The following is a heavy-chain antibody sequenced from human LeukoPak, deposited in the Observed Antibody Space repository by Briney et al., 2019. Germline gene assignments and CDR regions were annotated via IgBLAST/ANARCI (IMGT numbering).Heavy chain of an antibody. J-gene: IGHJ4*02. CDR2: INHSGST. Sequence: SETLSLTCAVYGGSLSGYYWSWIRQPPGKGLEWIGEINHSGSTNYNPSLKSRVTISVDTSKNQFSLKLSSVTAADTAVYYCVRGGPPVVYWGQGTLVTVSS. CDR3: VRGGPPVVY. CDR1: GGSLSGYY. V-gene: IGHV4-34*01.